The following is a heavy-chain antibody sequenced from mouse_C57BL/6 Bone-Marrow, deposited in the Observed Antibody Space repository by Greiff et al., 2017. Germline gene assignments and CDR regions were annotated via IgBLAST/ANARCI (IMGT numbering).Heavy chain of an antibody. D-gene: IGHD1-1*01. CDR2: INPNNGGT. J-gene: IGHJ2*01. CDR1: GYTFTDYY. V-gene: IGHV1-26*01. Sequence: EVQLQQSGPELVKPGASVKISCKASGYTFTDYYMNWVKQSHGKSLEWIGDINPNNGGTSYNEKFKGKATLTVEKSSSTAYMELRSLTSEDSAVYYCARGGYYGSSLDYWGQGTTLTVSS. CDR3: ARGGYYGSSLDY.